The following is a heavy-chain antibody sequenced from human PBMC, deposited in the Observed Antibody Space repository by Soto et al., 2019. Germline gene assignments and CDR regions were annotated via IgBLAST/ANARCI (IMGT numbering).Heavy chain of an antibody. CDR2: INPSGGST. CDR3: AREIEVVTAIYDYYYGMDV. J-gene: IGHJ6*02. Sequence: ASVKVSCKASGYTFTSYYMHWVRQAPGQGLEWMGIINPSGGSTSYAQKFQGRVTMTRDTSTSTVYMELSSLRSEDTAVYYCAREIEVVTAIYDYYYGMDVWGQWTTVTVSS. D-gene: IGHD2-21*02. V-gene: IGHV1-46*01. CDR1: GYTFTSYY.